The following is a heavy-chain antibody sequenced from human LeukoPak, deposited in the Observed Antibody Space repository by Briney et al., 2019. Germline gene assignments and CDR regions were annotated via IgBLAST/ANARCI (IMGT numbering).Heavy chain of an antibody. CDR2: ISSSSSTI. V-gene: IGHV3-48*04. J-gene: IGHJ4*02. D-gene: IGHD5-18*01. CDR3: ARVDTAMVTSEFDY. CDR1: GFTFSSYS. Sequence: GGSLRLSCAASGFTFSSYSMNWVRQAPGKGLEWVSYISSSSSTIYYADSVKGRFTISRDNAKNSLYLQMNSLRAEDTAVYYCARVDTAMVTSEFDYWGQGTLVTVSS.